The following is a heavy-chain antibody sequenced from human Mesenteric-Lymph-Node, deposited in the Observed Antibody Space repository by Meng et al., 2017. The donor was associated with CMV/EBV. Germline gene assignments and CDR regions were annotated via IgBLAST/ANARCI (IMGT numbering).Heavy chain of an antibody. J-gene: IGHJ4*02. CDR2: IYHSGST. CDR1: GGSISSNNW. CDR3: ARGRAGSGNIFDY. Sequence: ASGGSISSNNWWSWVRQPPGKGLEWIGEIYHSGSTTYNPSLKSRVTISVDKSKNQFSLKLSSVTAADTAVYYCARGRAGSGNIFDYWGQGTLVTVSS. V-gene: IGHV4-4*02. D-gene: IGHD3-10*01.